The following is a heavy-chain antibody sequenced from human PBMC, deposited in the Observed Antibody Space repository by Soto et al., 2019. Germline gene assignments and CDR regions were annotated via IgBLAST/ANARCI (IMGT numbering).Heavy chain of an antibody. CDR3: ARNRWNDYGDYFDY. J-gene: IGHJ4*02. CDR2: INWNGGST. Sequence: EVQLVESGGGVVRPGGSLRLSCAASGFTFDDYGMSWVRQAPGKGLEWVSGINWNGGSTGYADSVKGRFTISRDNAKNSLYLQMNSLRVEDTALYHCARNRWNDYGDYFDYWGQGTLVTVSS. CDR1: GFTFDDYG. V-gene: IGHV3-20*01. D-gene: IGHD4-17*01.